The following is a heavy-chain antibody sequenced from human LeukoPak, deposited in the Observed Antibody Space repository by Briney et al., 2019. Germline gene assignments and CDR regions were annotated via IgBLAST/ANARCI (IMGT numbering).Heavy chain of an antibody. Sequence: SETLSLTCTVSGGSISSSSYYWGWIRQAPGKGLEWIGSIYYSGSTYYNPSLKSRVTISVDTSKNQFSLKLSSVTAADTAVYYCATEQNDYRYNGFDPGGQGTLVTVSS. CDR2: IYYSGST. CDR3: ATEQNDYRYNGFDP. CDR1: GGSISSSSYY. V-gene: IGHV4-39*01. J-gene: IGHJ5*02. D-gene: IGHD4-11*01.